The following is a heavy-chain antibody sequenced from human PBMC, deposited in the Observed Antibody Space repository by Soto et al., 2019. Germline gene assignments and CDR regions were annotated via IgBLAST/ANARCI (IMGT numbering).Heavy chain of an antibody. V-gene: IGHV4-59*08. J-gene: IGHJ5*02. CDR1: GGSISSYY. CDR3: ARHRRMPAAGTCFDP. Sequence: TSETLSLTCTVSGGSISSYYWSWIRQPPGKGLEWIGYIYYSGSTNYNPSLKSRVTISVDTSKNQFSLKLSSVTAADTAVYYCARHRRMPAAGTCFDPWGQGTLVTVSS. CDR2: IYYSGST. D-gene: IGHD6-13*01.